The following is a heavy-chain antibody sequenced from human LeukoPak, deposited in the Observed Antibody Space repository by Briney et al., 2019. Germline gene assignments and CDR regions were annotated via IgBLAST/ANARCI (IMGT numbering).Heavy chain of an antibody. D-gene: IGHD6-19*01. Sequence: GGSLRLSCAASGFIFSSYSVNWVRQAPGKGLEWVSYISSSGSTIYYADAVKGRFTISRDNAKNSLYLQMNSLRAEDTALYYCAKDIGAVAGYAFDIWGQGTMVTVSS. CDR1: GFIFSSYS. V-gene: IGHV3-48*01. CDR3: AKDIGAVAGYAFDI. J-gene: IGHJ3*02. CDR2: ISSSGSTI.